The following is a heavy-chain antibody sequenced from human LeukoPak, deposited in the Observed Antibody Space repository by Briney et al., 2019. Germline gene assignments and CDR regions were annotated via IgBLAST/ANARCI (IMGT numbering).Heavy chain of an antibody. CDR1: GYTFTSYG. Sequence: ASVKVSCKASGYTFTSYGISWVRQAPGQGLEWMGWISAYNGNTNYAQKLQGRVTMTTDTSTSTAYMELRSLRSDDTAVYYCARDVVVVPAAIGIDAFDIWGQGTMVTVSS. CDR3: ARDVVVVPAAIGIDAFDI. V-gene: IGHV1-18*01. D-gene: IGHD2-2*01. CDR2: ISAYNGNT. J-gene: IGHJ3*02.